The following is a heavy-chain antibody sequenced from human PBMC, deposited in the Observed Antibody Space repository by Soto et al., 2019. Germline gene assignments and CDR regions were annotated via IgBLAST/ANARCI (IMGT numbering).Heavy chain of an antibody. CDR3: GRFGIADSRDFLGINWFDP. J-gene: IGHJ5*02. Sequence: PSVKVCCKAPVSTVTSDGISWVRKAPGQGLEWMGWISAYNGNTNYAQKLQGRVTMTTDTSTSTAYMELRSLRSDDTAVYYCGRFGIADSRDFLGINWFDPWG. V-gene: IGHV1-18*01. CDR2: ISAYNGNT. CDR1: VSTVTSDG. D-gene: IGHD6-13*01.